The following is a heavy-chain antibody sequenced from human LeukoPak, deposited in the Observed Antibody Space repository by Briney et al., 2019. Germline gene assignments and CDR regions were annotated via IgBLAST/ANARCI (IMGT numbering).Heavy chain of an antibody. CDR3: ARGVGYSYGYGTFDI. J-gene: IGHJ3*02. CDR1: GGSFSGYY. D-gene: IGHD5-18*01. CDR2: IYYSGST. V-gene: IGHV4-59*12. Sequence: PSETLSLTCAVYGGSFSGYYWSWIRQPPGKGLEWIGYIYYSGSTNYNPSLKSRVTISVDTSKNQSSLKLSSVTAADTAVYYCARGVGYSYGYGTFDIWGQGTMVTVSS.